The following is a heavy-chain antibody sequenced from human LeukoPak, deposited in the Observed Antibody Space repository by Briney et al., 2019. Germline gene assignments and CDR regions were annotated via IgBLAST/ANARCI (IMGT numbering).Heavy chain of an antibody. CDR3: ARSKSVGVVVPAAIVDY. CDR1: GGSISSGGYY. V-gene: IGHV4-30-2*01. J-gene: IGHJ4*02. CDR2: IYHSGST. D-gene: IGHD2-2*01. Sequence: RSSETLSLTCTVSGGSISSGGYYWSWIRQPPGKGLEWIGYIYHSGSTYYNPSLKSRVTISVDRSKNQFSLKLSSVTAADTAVYYCARSKSVGVVVPAAIVDYWGQGTLVTVSS.